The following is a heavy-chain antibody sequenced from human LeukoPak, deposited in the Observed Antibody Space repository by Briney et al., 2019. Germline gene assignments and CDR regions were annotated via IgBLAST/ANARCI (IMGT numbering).Heavy chain of an antibody. D-gene: IGHD3-22*01. CDR3: ARDRFMGYDSSGYNDY. CDR1: GYTFTSYA. J-gene: IGHJ4*02. V-gene: IGHV7-4-1*02. Sequence: ASVKVSCKASGYTFTSYAMNWVRQAPGQGLEWMGWINTNTGNPTYAQGFTGRFVFSLDTSVSTAYLQISSLKAEDTAVYYCARDRFMGYDSSGYNDYWGQGTLVTVSS. CDR2: INTNTGNP.